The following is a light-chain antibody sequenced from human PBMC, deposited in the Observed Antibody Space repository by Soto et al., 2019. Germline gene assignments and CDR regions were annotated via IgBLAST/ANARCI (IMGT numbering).Light chain of an antibody. CDR3: TSYTCTSTPYV. CDR1: SSDVGRYTY. CDR2: DVY. V-gene: IGLV2-14*01. Sequence: QSVLTQPASVSGSPGQSITISCAGTSSDVGRYTYVSWYQQHPGKAPKLIIYDVYNRPSGVSNRFSGSKSGNTASLTISGLQAEDDADDYCTSYTCTSTPYVFGGGTKVTV. J-gene: IGLJ1*01.